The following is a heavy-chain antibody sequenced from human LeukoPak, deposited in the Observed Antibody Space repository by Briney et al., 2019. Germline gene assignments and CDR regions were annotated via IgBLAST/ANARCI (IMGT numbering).Heavy chain of an antibody. D-gene: IGHD4-17*01. Sequence: GASVKVSCKASGYTFTSYVISWVRQAPGQGLEWMGWISAYNGNTNYAQKLQGRVTMTTDTSTSTAYMELRSLRSDDAAVYYCARDGGNYGDYMDAFDIWGQGTMVTVSS. CDR1: GYTFTSYV. CDR3: ARDGGNYGDYMDAFDI. CDR2: ISAYNGNT. J-gene: IGHJ3*02. V-gene: IGHV1-18*01.